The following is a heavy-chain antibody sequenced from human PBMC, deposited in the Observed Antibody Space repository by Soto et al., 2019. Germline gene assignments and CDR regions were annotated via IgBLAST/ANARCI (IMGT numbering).Heavy chain of an antibody. CDR1: GGSISSGGYY. CDR2: IYYSGST. J-gene: IGHJ4*02. CDR3: ARSGGDYSNYPSDY. D-gene: IGHD4-4*01. V-gene: IGHV4-31*03. Sequence: PSETLSLTCTVSGGSISSGGYYWSWIRQHPGKGLEWIGYIYYSGSTYYNPSLKSRVTISVDTSKNQFSLKLSSVTAADTAVYYCARSGGDYSNYPSDYWGQGTLVTVSS.